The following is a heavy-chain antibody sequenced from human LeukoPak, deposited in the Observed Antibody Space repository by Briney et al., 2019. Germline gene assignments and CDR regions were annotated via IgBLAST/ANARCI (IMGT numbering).Heavy chain of an antibody. Sequence: GGSLRLSCAASGFTFSSYWMSWVREAPGKGLEWVANIKQDGSEKYYVDSVKGRFTISRDNAKNSLYLQMNSLRAEDTAVYYCARTLWFGENDYWGQGTLVTVSS. CDR2: IKQDGSEK. CDR3: ARTLWFGENDY. CDR1: GFTFSSYW. V-gene: IGHV3-7*01. D-gene: IGHD3-10*01. J-gene: IGHJ4*02.